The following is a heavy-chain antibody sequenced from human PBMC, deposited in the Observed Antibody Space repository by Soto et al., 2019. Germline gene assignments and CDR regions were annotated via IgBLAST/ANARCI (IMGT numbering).Heavy chain of an antibody. CDR1: GFTFSSYA. CDR3: AKFHLRGGRYYDILTGYYNFDY. V-gene: IGHV3-23*01. CDR2: ISGSGGST. J-gene: IGHJ4*02. D-gene: IGHD3-9*01. Sequence: PGGSLRLSCAASGFTFSSYAMSWVRQAPGKGLEWVSAISGSGGSTYYADSVKGRFTISRDNSKNTLFLQMNSLRAEDTAVYYCAKFHLRGGRYYDILTGYYNFDYWGQGTLVTVSS.